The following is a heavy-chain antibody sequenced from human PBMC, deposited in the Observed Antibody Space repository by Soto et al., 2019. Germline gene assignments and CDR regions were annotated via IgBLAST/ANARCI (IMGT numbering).Heavy chain of an antibody. J-gene: IGHJ4*02. D-gene: IGHD3-22*01. CDR2: ISSSSSVI. Sequence: GGSLRLSCATSGFILSDCAMNWVRQAPGKGLEWVSYISSSSSVIDYADSVKGRFTVSRDNARNSLYLQMNSLRAEDTAVYYCAINAYYYDSSGYSRENDYWGQGTLVTVSS. CDR3: AINAYYYDSSGYSRENDY. CDR1: GFILSDCA. V-gene: IGHV3-48*01.